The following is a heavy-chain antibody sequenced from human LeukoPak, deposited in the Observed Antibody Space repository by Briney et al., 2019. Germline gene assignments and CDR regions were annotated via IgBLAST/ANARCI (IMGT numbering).Heavy chain of an antibody. CDR2: FDPEDGET. CDR3: ATTFGYSSGWTGWFDP. Sequence: ASVKVSCKVSGYTLTELSMHWVRQAPGKGLEWMGGFDPEDGETIYAQKFQGRVTMTEDTSTDTAYMELSSLRSEDTAVYHCATTFGYSSGWTGWFDPWGQGTLVTVSS. J-gene: IGHJ5*02. D-gene: IGHD6-19*01. V-gene: IGHV1-24*01. CDR1: GYTLTELS.